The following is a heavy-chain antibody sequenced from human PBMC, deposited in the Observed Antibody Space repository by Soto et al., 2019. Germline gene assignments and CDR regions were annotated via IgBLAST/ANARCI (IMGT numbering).Heavy chain of an antibody. J-gene: IGHJ3*02. D-gene: IGHD5-12*01. CDR3: AKARGLREAWNAFDI. Sequence: GGSLRLSCAASGFTFDDYAMHWVRQAPGKGLEWVSGISWNSGSIGYADSVKGRFTISRDNAKNSLYLQMSSLRAEDTALYYCAKARGLREAWNAFDIWGQGTMVTVSS. CDR2: ISWNSGSI. V-gene: IGHV3-9*01. CDR1: GFTFDDYA.